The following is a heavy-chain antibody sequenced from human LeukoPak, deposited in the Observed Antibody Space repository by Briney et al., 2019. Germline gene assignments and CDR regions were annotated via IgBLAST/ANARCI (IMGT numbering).Heavy chain of an antibody. V-gene: IGHV2-5*01. D-gene: IGHD6-13*01. CDR1: GFSLSTSGVG. CDR3: AHRPPIAAAGTSYFDY. CDR2: IYWNDDK. Sequence: ESGPTLVKPTQTLTLTCTFSGFSLSTSGVGVGWIRQPPGKALEWLALIYWNDDKRYSPSLKSRLTITKDTSKNQVVLTMTNMDPVDTATYYCAHRPPIAAAGTSYFDYWGQGTLVTVSS. J-gene: IGHJ4*02.